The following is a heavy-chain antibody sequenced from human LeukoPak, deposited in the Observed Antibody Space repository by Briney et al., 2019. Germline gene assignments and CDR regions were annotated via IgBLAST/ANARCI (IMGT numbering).Heavy chain of an antibody. V-gene: IGHV3-23*01. CDR2: ISGSGGST. CDR3: AKDGSITMVRGVKDY. J-gene: IGHJ4*02. CDR1: GFTFSSYA. Sequence: GGSLRLSCAASGFTFSSYAMSWVRQAPGKGLEWVSAISGSGGSTYYADSVKGRFTISRDNSKNTLYLQMNSLGAEDTAVYYCAKDGSITMVRGVKDYWGQGTLVTVSS. D-gene: IGHD3-10*01.